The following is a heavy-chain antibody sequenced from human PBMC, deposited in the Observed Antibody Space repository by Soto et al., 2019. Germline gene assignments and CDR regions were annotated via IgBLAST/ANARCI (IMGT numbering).Heavy chain of an antibody. CDR3: ASLRYCSGGSCYSGWFDP. Sequence: GASVKVSCKASGGTFSSYAISWVRQAPGQGLEWMGGIIPIFGTANYAQKFQGRVTITADESTSTAYMELSSLRSEDTAVYYCASLRYCSGGSCYSGWFDPWGQGTLVTVPS. V-gene: IGHV1-69*13. J-gene: IGHJ5*02. CDR2: IIPIFGTA. CDR1: GGTFSSYA. D-gene: IGHD2-15*01.